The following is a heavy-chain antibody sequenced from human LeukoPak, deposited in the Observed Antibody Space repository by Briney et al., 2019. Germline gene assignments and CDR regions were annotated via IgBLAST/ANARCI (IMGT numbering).Heavy chain of an antibody. J-gene: IGHJ6*02. CDR2: IWYDGSNK. V-gene: IGHV3-33*01. CDR1: GFTFSSYG. Sequence: GSLRLSCAASGFTFSSYGMHWVRQAPGKGLEWVAVIWYDGSNKYYADSVKGRFTISRDNSKNMLYLQMNSLRAEDTAVYYCARGYGDKASNLYYYYGMDVWGQGTTVTVSS. D-gene: IGHD4-17*01. CDR3: ARGYGDKASNLYYYYGMDV.